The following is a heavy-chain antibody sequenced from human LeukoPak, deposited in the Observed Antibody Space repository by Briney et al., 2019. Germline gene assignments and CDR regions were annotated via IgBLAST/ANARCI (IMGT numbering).Heavy chain of an antibody. Sequence: ASVKVSCKASGYTFTSYGISWVRQAPGQGLEWMGWISAYNGNTNYAQKLQGRVTMTTDTSTSTAYMELRSLRSDDTAVYYCARVDYYDSSGYYLVYFDYWGQGTLVTVSS. J-gene: IGHJ4*02. CDR1: GYTFTSYG. D-gene: IGHD3-22*01. V-gene: IGHV1-18*01. CDR3: ARVDYYDSSGYYLVYFDY. CDR2: ISAYNGNT.